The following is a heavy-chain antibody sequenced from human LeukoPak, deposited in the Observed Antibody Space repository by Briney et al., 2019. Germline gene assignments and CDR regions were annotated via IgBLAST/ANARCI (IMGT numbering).Heavy chain of an antibody. V-gene: IGHV4-39*07. CDR2: IFYSGST. CDR3: ARGGSYTMVKNY. CDR1: GGSISSGSYY. D-gene: IGHD1-26*01. Sequence: SETLSLTCTVSGGSISSGSYYWGWIRQPPGKGLEWIGSIFYSGSTYYNPSLKSRVTISVDTSKDQFSLKLSSVTAADTAVYYCARGGSYTMVKNYWGQGTLVTVSS. J-gene: IGHJ4*02.